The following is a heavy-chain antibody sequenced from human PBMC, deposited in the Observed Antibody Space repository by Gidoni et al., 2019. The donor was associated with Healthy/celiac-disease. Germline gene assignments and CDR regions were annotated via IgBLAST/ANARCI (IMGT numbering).Heavy chain of an antibody. CDR2: IKQDGSEK. CDR1: GFTFSSYW. D-gene: IGHD3-16*01. CDR3: AREGGSRGIPYGMDV. Sequence: EVQLVESGGGLVQPGGSLRLSCAASGFTFSSYWMSWVRQAPGKGLEWVANIKQDGSEKYYVDSVKGRFTISRDNAKNSLYLQMNSLRAEDTAVYYCAREGGSRGIPYGMDVWGQGTTVTVSS. J-gene: IGHJ6*02. V-gene: IGHV3-7*03.